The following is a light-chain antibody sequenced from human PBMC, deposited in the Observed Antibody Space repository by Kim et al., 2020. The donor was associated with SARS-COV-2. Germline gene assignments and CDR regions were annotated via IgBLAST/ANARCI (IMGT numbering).Light chain of an antibody. Sequence: APGKTASITCGGDNIGSKSVHWNQQKPGQAPVLVIYYDTDRPSGIPERFSGSKSGDAATLTISRVEAGDEADYYCQVLYSSSDHWVFGGGTQLTVL. V-gene: IGLV3-21*04. CDR1: NIGSKS. CDR2: YDT. J-gene: IGLJ3*02. CDR3: QVLYSSSDHWV.